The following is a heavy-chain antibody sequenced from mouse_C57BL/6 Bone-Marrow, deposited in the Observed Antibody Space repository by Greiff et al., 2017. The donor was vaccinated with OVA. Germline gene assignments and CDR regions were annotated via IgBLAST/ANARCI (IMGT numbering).Heavy chain of an antibody. CDR3: ARDTPFDY. CDR2: ISDGGSYT. CDR1: GFTFSSYA. J-gene: IGHJ2*01. V-gene: IGHV5-4*01. Sequence: DVKLMESGGGLVKPGGSLKLSCAASGFTFSSYAMSWVRQTPEKRLEWVATISDGGSYTYYPDNVKGRFTISRDNAKNNLYLQMSHLKSEDTAMYYCARDTPFDYWGQGTTLTVSS.